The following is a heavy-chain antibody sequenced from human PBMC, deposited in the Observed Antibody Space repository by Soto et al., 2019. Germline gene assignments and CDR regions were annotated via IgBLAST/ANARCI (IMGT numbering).Heavy chain of an antibody. J-gene: IGHJ4*02. CDR3: ARDVDADFRTDFDY. CDR2: ISGSGGST. D-gene: IGHD4-17*01. Sequence: RGSLRLSCAASGFTFSSYAMHWVRQAPGKGLEWVSAISGSGGSTYYADSVKGRFTISRDNAENSVYLEMESLRDEDTALYYCARDVDADFRTDFDYWGRGTLVTVSS. CDR1: GFTFSSYA. V-gene: IGHV3-23*01.